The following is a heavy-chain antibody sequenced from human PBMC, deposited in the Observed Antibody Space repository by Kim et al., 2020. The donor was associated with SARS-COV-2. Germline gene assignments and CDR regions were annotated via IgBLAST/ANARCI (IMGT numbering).Heavy chain of an antibody. CDR2: T. J-gene: IGHJ3*02. D-gene: IGHD6-25*01. Sequence: TYYNPSLKSRVTISVDTSKNQFSLKLSSVTAADTAVYYCARVAATYAFDIWGQGTMVTVSS. CDR3: ARVAATYAFDI. V-gene: IGHV4-31*02.